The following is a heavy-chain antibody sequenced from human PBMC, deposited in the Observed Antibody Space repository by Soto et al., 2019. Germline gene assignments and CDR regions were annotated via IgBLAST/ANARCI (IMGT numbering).Heavy chain of an antibody. V-gene: IGHV1-18*04. Sequence: ASVKVSCKASGYTFTSYGISRVRQAPGQGLEWMGWISAYNGNTNYAQKLQGRVTMTTDTSTSTAYMELRSLRSDDTAVYYCARGSSSGYYYYYYGMDVWGQGTTVTVSS. CDR2: ISAYNGNT. D-gene: IGHD3-22*01. CDR1: GYTFTSYG. J-gene: IGHJ6*02. CDR3: ARGSSSGYYYYYYGMDV.